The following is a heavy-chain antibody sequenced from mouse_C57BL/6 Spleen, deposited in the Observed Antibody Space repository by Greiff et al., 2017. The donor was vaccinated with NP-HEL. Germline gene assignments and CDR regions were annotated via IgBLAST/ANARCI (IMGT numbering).Heavy chain of an antibody. CDR2: ISSGGSYP. CDR3: ARRYDGYYAWFAY. Sequence: EVMLVESGGDLVKPGGSLKLSCAASGFTFSSYGMSWVRQTPDTRLEWVATISSGGSYPYYPDGVKGRFTISRDNAKHTLYLQISSLKYDDTARYYCARRYDGYYAWFAYWGQWTLVTVSA. J-gene: IGHJ3*01. V-gene: IGHV5-6*02. D-gene: IGHD2-3*01. CDR1: GFTFSSYG.